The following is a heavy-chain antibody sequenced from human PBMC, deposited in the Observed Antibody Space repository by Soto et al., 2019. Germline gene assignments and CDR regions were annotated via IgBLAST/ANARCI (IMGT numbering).Heavy chain of an antibody. CDR3: AKPVFNSVTSYGAEYFQH. Sequence: EMQLVESGGVVVQPGGSLRLSCAASGFTFDDYTMHWVRQAPGKGLELVSLISWDGSSTYYADSVKGRFTISRDNSKNSLFLQMNSLRTEDTALYYCAKPVFNSVTSYGAEYFQHWGQGTLVTVSS. D-gene: IGHD1-26*01. CDR1: GFTFDDYT. V-gene: IGHV3-43*01. J-gene: IGHJ1*01. CDR2: ISWDGSST.